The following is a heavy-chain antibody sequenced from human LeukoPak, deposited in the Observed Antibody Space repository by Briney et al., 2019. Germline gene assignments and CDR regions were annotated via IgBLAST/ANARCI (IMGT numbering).Heavy chain of an antibody. Sequence: PSQTRSLTCTVSGGSISSGSYYWSWIRQPAGKGLEWIGRIYTSGSTNYNPSLKSRVTISVDTSKNQFSLKLSSVTAADTAVYYCASHARLGYCSSTSCREVGGAYWYFDLWGRGTLVTVSS. V-gene: IGHV4-61*02. CDR2: IYTSGST. J-gene: IGHJ2*01. D-gene: IGHD2-2*01. CDR3: ASHARLGYCSSTSCREVGGAYWYFDL. CDR1: GGSISSGSYY.